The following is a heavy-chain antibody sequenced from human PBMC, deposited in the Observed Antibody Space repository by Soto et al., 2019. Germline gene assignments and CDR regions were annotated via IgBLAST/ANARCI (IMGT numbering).Heavy chain of an antibody. J-gene: IGHJ4*02. V-gene: IGHV2-5*02. CDR2: IYWDDDK. D-gene: IGHD5-18*01. CDR3: AHSSSGYSYGSGAIDY. Sequence: QITLKESGPTLVKPTQTLTLTCTFSGFSLSTSGVGVGWIRQPPGKALEWLALIYWDDDKRYSPSLKSRLTITKDTSKNLVVLTMTNMDPVDTATYYCAHSSSGYSYGSGAIDYWGQGTLVTVSS. CDR1: GFSLSTSGVG.